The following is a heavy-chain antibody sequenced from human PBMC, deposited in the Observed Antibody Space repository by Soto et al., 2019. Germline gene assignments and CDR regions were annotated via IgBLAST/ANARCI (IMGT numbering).Heavy chain of an antibody. D-gene: IGHD3-22*01. J-gene: IGHJ3*02. CDR3: ARGKYYYDSSGPHDAFDI. CDR1: GGSLSGYY. Sequence: SETLSLTCAVYGGSLSGYYWSWIRQSPGKGLEWIGEIYHRGSTYYNPSLKSRVTISIDRSKNQFPLKLSSVTAADTAVYYCARGKYYYDSSGPHDAFDIWGQGTMVTVSS. CDR2: IYHRGST. V-gene: IGHV4-34*01.